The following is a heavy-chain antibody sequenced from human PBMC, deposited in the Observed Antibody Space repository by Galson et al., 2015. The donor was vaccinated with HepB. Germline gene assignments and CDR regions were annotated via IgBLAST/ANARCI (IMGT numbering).Heavy chain of an antibody. CDR1: GDSISTYY. CDR3: ARHGHCGIVDCYPHDS. V-gene: IGHV4-59*08. D-gene: IGHD2-21*02. CDR2: THYSGKT. J-gene: IGHJ4*02. Sequence: LSLTCTVTGDSISTYYWSWFRQAPGQGLEWIAYTHYSGKTRYNPSLQSRVTTSLDTFNDQFLLSLTSVTAADTAIYYCARHGHCGIVDCYPHDSWGQGILVTVSS.